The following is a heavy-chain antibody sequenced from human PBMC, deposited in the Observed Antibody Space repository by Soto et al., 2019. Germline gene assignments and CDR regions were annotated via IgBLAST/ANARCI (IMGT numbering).Heavy chain of an antibody. CDR2: IFPSDSDT. CDR1: GYKFTSSW. D-gene: IGHD3-22*01. J-gene: IGHJ5*02. Sequence: LGESLKISCRTYGYKFTSSWIAWVRQKPGKGLEWMGIIFPSDSDTRYSPSFQGQATISADRSTSTVFLQWASLKASDTAVYFCARKDKSGYFNWFDPWGQGTLVTVSS. CDR3: ARKDKSGYFNWFDP. V-gene: IGHV5-51*01.